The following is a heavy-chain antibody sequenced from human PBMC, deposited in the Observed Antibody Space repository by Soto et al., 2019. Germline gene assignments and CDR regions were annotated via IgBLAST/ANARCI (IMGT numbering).Heavy chain of an antibody. CDR3: ARAPTIAAAGVVVWFDR. V-gene: IGHV1-2*02. D-gene: IGHD6-13*01. CDR2: INPNSGGT. J-gene: IGHJ5*02. CDR1: GYTFTGYY. Sequence: QVQLVQSGAEVKKPGASVKVSCKASGYTFTGYYMHWVRQAPGQGLEWMGWINPNSGGTNYAQKSQGGVTMTRDTSISTAYMELSRLRSDDTAVYYCARAPTIAAAGVVVWFDRWGQGTLVTVSS.